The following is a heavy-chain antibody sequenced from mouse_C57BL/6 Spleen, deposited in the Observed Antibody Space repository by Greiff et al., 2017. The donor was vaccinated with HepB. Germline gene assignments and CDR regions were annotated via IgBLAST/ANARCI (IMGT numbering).Heavy chain of an antibody. CDR1: GYTFTSYW. D-gene: IGHD1-1*01. CDR2: IDPSDSYT. Sequence: QVQLKQSGAELVKPGASVKLSCKASGYTFTSYWMQWVKQRPGQGLEWIGEIDPSDSYTNYNQKFKGKATLTVDTSSSTAYMQLSSLTSEDSAVYYCARLGTTVGEAYGGQGTLVTVSA. V-gene: IGHV1-50*01. CDR3: ARLGTTVGEAY. J-gene: IGHJ3*01.